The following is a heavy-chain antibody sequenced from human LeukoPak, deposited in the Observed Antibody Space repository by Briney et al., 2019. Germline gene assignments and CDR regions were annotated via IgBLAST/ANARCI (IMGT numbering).Heavy chain of an antibody. J-gene: IGHJ4*02. D-gene: IGHD3-10*01. V-gene: IGHV1-18*01. Sequence: GASVKVSCKASGYTFTSYDINWVRQAPGQGLEWMGWISAYNGNTNYAQKLQGRVTMTTDTSTSTAYMELRSLRSDDTAVYYCARGLLWFGELLGFDYWGQGTLVTVSS. CDR3: ARGLLWFGELLGFDY. CDR1: GYTFTSYD. CDR2: ISAYNGNT.